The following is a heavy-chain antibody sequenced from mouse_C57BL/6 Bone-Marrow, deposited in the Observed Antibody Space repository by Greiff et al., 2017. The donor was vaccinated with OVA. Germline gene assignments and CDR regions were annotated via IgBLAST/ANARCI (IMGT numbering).Heavy chain of an antibody. CDR1: GYTFTSYW. CDR2: IYPGSGST. CDR3: ARKGNTYYYAMDY. J-gene: IGHJ4*01. Sequence: QVQLQQPGAELVKPGASVKMSCKASGYTFTSYWITWVKQRPGQGLEWIGDIYPGSGSTNYNEKFKSKATLTVATSSSTAYMQLSSLTSEDSAVYYCARKGNTYYYAMDYWGQGTSVTVSS. D-gene: IGHD2-1*01. V-gene: IGHV1-55*01.